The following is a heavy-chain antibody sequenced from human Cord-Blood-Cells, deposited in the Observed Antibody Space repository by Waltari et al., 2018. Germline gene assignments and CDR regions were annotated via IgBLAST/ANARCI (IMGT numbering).Heavy chain of an antibody. D-gene: IGHD6-13*01. CDR1: GGSISSSSYY. J-gene: IGHJ4*02. CDR2: IYYSGST. CDR3: ASRSSSWYFDY. V-gene: IGHV4-39*01. Sequence: QLQLQESGPGLVKPSETLSLTCTVSGGSISSSSYYWGWIRQPPGKGLEWIGSIYYSGSTYYNPSLKSRVTISVDTSKNQFSLKLSSVTAADTAVYYCASRSSSWYFDYWGQETLVTVSS.